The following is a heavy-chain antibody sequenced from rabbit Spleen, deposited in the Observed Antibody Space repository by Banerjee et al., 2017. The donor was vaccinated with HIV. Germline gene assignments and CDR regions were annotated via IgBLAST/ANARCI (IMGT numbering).Heavy chain of an antibody. D-gene: IGHD4-1*01. CDR1: GFSFTNKAV. CDR3: VREVAARFNL. Sequence: QEQLVESGGGLVKPEGTLKLSCTASGFSFTNKAVMCWVRQAPGKGLEWIACINAVTGKAVYASWAKGRFTFSKTSSTTVTLQMTSLTAADTATYFCVREVAARFNLWGPGTLVTV. J-gene: IGHJ4*01. CDR2: INAVTGKA. V-gene: IGHV1S45*01.